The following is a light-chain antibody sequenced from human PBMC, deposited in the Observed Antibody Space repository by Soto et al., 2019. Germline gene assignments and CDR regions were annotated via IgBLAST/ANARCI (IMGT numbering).Light chain of an antibody. CDR2: EVS. CDR1: SGDVGAYNF. V-gene: IGLV2-14*01. CDR3: SSYTSSSSYV. Sequence: QSVLTQPASVSGSPGQSITISCTGTSGDVGAYNFVSWYQQYPGKAPKLMIYEVSHRPSGVSIRFSGPKSGNTASLTISGLQAEDEADYYCSSYTSSSSYVFGTGTKVTVL. J-gene: IGLJ1*01.